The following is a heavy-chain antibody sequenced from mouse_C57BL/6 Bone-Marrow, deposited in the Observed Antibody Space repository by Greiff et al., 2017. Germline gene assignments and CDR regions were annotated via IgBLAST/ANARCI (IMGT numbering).Heavy chain of an antibody. CDR1: GYTFTSYW. Sequence: QVQLKQPGAELVKPGASVKLSCKASGYTFTSYWMHWVKQRPGQGLEWIGMIHPNSGSTNYNEKFKSKATLTVDKSSSTAYMPLSSLTSEDSAVYYCARGGRNRYFDVWGTGTTVTVSS. V-gene: IGHV1-64*01. D-gene: IGHD3-3*01. J-gene: IGHJ1*03. CDR2: IHPNSGST. CDR3: ARGGRNRYFDV.